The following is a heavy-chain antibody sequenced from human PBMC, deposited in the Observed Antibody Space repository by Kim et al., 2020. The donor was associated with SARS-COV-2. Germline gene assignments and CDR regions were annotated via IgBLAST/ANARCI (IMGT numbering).Heavy chain of an antibody. D-gene: IGHD3-22*01. J-gene: IGHJ3*02. CDR3: ARSRYYDSSGYFSGAFYI. V-gene: IGHV3-11*04. Sequence: TGRFTISRDNAKNALYLQMNSLRAGDTAVYYCARSRYYDSSGYFSGAFYIWGQGTMVTVSS.